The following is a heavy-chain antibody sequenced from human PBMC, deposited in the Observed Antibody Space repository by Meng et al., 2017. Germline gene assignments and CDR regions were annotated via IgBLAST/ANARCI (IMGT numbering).Heavy chain of an antibody. V-gene: IGHV4-34*01. CDR1: GGSFSGYY. J-gene: IGHJ5*02. D-gene: IGHD6-6*01. CDR2: INHSGST. CDR3: ARRRGGSSDWFDP. Sequence: QGRLRPWGAGLLKPSETLSLTCAVYGGSFSGYYWSWIRQPPGKGLEWIGEINHSGSTNYNPSLKSRVTISVDTSKNQFSLKLSSVTAADTAVYYCARRRGGSSDWFDPWGQGTLVTVSS.